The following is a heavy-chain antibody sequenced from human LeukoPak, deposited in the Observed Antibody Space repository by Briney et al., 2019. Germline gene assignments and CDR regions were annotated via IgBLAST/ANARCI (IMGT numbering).Heavy chain of an antibody. CDR2: ISGSGFNT. D-gene: IGHD3-10*01. V-gene: IGHV3-23*01. CDR3: AKLTDGSGLAHYFDY. Sequence: GGTLRLSCAASGFTFSSYGMSWVRQAPGKGLEWVSAISGSGFNTYYADSVKGRFTISRDNSQNTLYLQMNSLRAEDTAVYYCAKLTDGSGLAHYFDYWGQGTLVTVPS. CDR1: GFTFSSYG. J-gene: IGHJ4*02.